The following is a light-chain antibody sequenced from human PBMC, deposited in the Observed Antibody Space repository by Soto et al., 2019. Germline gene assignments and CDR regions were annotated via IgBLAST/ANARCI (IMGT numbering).Light chain of an antibody. CDR2: DVS. V-gene: IGLV2-14*01. CDR1: SSDVGGYNY. J-gene: IGLJ2*01. Sequence: QSVLTQPASVSGSPGQSITISCTGTSSDVGGYNYVSWYQQHPRKAPKLMIYDVSNRPSGVSNRFSGSKSGNTASLTISGLQAEDEADYYCSSYTSSSTLENVVFGGGTKLTVL. CDR3: SSYTSSSTLENVV.